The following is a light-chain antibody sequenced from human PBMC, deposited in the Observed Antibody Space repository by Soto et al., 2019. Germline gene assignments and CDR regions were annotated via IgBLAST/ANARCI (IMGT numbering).Light chain of an antibody. J-gene: IGLJ1*01. CDR3: SSYTLDSALYV. V-gene: IGLV2-14*01. CDR2: EVS. CDR1: SSDVGGYNY. Sequence: QSVPTQPASASGSPGQSITISCPGTSSDVGGYNYVSWYQQYSGKAPKLMIYEVSNRPSGVSNRFSGSESGNTASLTISGLQAEDEADYYCSSYTLDSALYVFGTGTKGTVL.